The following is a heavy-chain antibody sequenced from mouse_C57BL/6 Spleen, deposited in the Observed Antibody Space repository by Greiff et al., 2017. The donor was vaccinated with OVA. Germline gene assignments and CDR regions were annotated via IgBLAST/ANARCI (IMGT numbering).Heavy chain of an antibody. CDR3: ARGVYYGSSPNWYFDV. Sequence: VQLKESGPVLVKPGASVKMSCKASGYTFTDYYMNWVKQSHGKSLEWIGVINPYNGGTSYNQKFKGKATLTVDKSSSTAYMELNSLTSEDSAVYDCARGVYYGSSPNWYFDVWGTGTTVTGSS. V-gene: IGHV1-19*01. CDR1: GYTFTDYY. J-gene: IGHJ1*03. D-gene: IGHD1-1*01. CDR2: INPYNGGT.